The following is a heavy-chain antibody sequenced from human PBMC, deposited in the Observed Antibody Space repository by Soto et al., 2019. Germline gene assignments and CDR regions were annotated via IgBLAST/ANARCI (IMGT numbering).Heavy chain of an antibody. CDR1: GYTFSTYG. Sequence: ASVKVSCKASGYTFSTYGISWVRQAPGQGLEWMGWISAYNGDTNYAQKLQGRVTMTTDTSTSTAYMELRSLRSDDTAVYYCAREGGYYYKSDIWGQGTMVNVSS. CDR2: ISAYNGDT. CDR3: AREGGYYYKSDI. D-gene: IGHD3-22*01. V-gene: IGHV1-18*01. J-gene: IGHJ3*02.